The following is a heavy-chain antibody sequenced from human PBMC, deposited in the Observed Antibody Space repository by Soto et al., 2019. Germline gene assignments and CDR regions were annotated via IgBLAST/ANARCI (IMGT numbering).Heavy chain of an antibody. D-gene: IGHD3-22*01. CDR3: ARASYYDSSGPRDY. J-gene: IGHJ4*02. Sequence: SPKLSCAACGFTFSSYGMHGVRQDPGKGLEWVAVISYDGSNKYYADSVKGRFTISRDNSKNTLYLQMNSLRAEDTAVYYCARASYYDSSGPRDYWGQGTLVTVSS. V-gene: IGHV3-30*03. CDR2: ISYDGSNK. CDR1: GFTFSSYG.